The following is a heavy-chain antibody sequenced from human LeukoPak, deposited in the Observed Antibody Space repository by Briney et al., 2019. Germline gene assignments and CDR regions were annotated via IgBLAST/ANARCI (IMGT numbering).Heavy chain of an antibody. J-gene: IGHJ5*02. V-gene: IGHV3-30*04. D-gene: IGHD5-24*01. CDR3: ARDNSVRDEAWWFNP. CDR1: GFTFSNYA. CDR2: ISYDGSNK. Sequence: GGSLRLSCAASGFTFSNYAMHWVRRAPGKGLEWVAIISYDGSNKYYADSVKGRFTISRDNSKNTLYLQMNSLRAEDTAVYYCARDNSVRDEAWWFNPWGQGTLVTVSS.